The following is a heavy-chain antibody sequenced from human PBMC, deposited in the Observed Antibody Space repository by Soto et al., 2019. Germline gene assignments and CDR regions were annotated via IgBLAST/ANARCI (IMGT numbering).Heavy chain of an antibody. D-gene: IGHD5-18*01. J-gene: IGHJ6*03. CDR1: GYTFTGYY. CDR2: INPNSGGT. CDR3: ATRGVPTVDTAMVHYYYMDV. V-gene: IGHV1-2*04. Sequence: QVQRVQSGAEVKKPGASVKVSCKASGYTFTGYYMHWVRQAPGQGLEWMVWINPNSGGTNYAQKFQGCVTMTRDTSLSTAYMDLSRLRSDEKAVYYCATRGVPTVDTAMVHYYYMDVWGKGTTVTVAS.